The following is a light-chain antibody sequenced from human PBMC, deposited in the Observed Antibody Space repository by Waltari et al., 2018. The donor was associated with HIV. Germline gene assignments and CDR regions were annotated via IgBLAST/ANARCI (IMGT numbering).Light chain of an antibody. CDR1: RGISNS. CDR3: QQSYSVPWT. Sequence: DIQMTQSPSSLSASVGDRVTITCRASRGISNSLAWYQQDPGKAPKLLLYAASRLESGVPSRFSGSGSGTDYTLTISSLQPEDFATYYCQQSYSVPWTFGQGTKVEIK. CDR2: AAS. J-gene: IGKJ1*01. V-gene: IGKV1-NL1*01.